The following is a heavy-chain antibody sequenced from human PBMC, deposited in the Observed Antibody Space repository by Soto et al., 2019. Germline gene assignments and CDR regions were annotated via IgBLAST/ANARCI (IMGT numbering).Heavy chain of an antibody. CDR1: GFTFSSYW. CDR2: IKQDGSEK. J-gene: IGHJ5*02. Sequence: GGSLRLSCAASGFTFSSYWMSWVRQAPGKGLEWVANIKQDGSEKYYVDSVKGRFTISRDNAKNSLYLQMNSLRAEDTAVYYCASDTERSSLAARPSLWFDPWGQGTLVTVSS. V-gene: IGHV3-7*05. CDR3: ASDTERSSLAARPSLWFDP. D-gene: IGHD6-6*01.